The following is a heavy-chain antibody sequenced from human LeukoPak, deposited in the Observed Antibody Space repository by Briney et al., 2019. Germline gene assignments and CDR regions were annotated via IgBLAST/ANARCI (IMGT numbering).Heavy chain of an antibody. CDR3: AREYNYDSSGEDAFDI. CDR1: GYTFTGYY. CDR2: INPNSGGT. J-gene: IGHJ3*02. Sequence: ASVKVSCKASGYTFTGYYMHWVRQAPGQGLEWMGWINPNSGGTNYAQMFQGRVTMTRDTSISTAYMELSRLRSDDTAVYYCAREYNYDSSGEDAFDIWGQGTMVTVSS. V-gene: IGHV1-2*02. D-gene: IGHD3-22*01.